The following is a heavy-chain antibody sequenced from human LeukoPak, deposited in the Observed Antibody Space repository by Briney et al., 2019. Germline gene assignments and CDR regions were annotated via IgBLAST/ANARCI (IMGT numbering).Heavy chain of an antibody. CDR2: ISSSSSYI. D-gene: IGHD2-15*01. CDR3: ARTYCPNFYYYGMDV. Sequence: GGSLRLSCAASGFTFSSYSMNWVRQAPGKGLEWVSSISSSSSYIYYADSVKGRFTISRDNAKNSLYLQMNSLRAEDTAVYYCARTYCPNFYYYGMDVWGKGATVTVSS. CDR1: GFTFSSYS. V-gene: IGHV3-21*01. J-gene: IGHJ6*04.